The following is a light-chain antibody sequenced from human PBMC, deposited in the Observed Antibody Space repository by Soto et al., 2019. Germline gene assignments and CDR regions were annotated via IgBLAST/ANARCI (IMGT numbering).Light chain of an antibody. Sequence: DIQMTQSPSTLSASVGDRVTITCRASQSISSWLAWYQQKPGTAPKLLIYDASTLQSGVPSRFSGSGSGTEFTLTISSLQSDDSATYYCQQYRDNWTFGQGTKVDIK. J-gene: IGKJ1*01. V-gene: IGKV1-5*01. CDR2: DAS. CDR3: QQYRDNWT. CDR1: QSISSW.